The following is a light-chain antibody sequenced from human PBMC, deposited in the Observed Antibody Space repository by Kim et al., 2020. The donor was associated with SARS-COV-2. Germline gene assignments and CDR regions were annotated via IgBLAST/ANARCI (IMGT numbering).Light chain of an antibody. Sequence: QSALTQPASVSGSPGQSITLSCTRTNSDVGSYNLVSWYQQHPGKAPKLMIYEVTKRPSGVSNRFSGSKSGNTASLTISGLQAEDEADYYCSSYAGSSTYVFGTGTKGTVL. CDR1: NSDVGSYNL. CDR2: EVT. V-gene: IGLV2-23*02. CDR3: SSYAGSSTYV. J-gene: IGLJ1*01.